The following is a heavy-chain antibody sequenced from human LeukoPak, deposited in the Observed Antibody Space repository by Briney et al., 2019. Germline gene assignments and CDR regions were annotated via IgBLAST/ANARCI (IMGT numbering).Heavy chain of an antibody. D-gene: IGHD3-10*01. Sequence: GGSLRLSCAASGFTFSSYAMHWVRQAPGKGLEGGAVISYDGSNKYYADSVRGRFTISRDNSKNTLYLQMNSLRAEDTAVYYCARQLDYYGSGSYYFDYWGQGTLVTVSS. CDR3: ARQLDYYGSGSYYFDY. CDR2: ISYDGSNK. CDR1: GFTFSSYA. J-gene: IGHJ4*02. V-gene: IGHV3-30*04.